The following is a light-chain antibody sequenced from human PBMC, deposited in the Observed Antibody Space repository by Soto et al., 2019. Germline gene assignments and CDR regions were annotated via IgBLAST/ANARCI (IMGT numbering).Light chain of an antibody. J-gene: IGKJ1*01. CDR2: AAS. Sequence: DIQMTQSPSSVSASVGDRVTITCRASQTLNNYLTWFQQKPGKAPKVLIYAASTLQSGVPSRFSGSGSGAEFTLTISRLEPEDFAVYYCHQCYSSRTFGQGTKVEIK. CDR3: HQCYSSRT. V-gene: IGKV1-39*01. CDR1: QTLNNY.